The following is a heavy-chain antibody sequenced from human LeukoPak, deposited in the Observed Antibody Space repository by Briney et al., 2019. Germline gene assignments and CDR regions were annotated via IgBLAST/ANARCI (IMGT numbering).Heavy chain of an antibody. Sequence: GGSLRLSCAASGFAFSSYAMRWVRQAPGKGLEWVSAISGSGGSTFYADSVKGRFTISRDKYKNTLYLQMNSLRAEDTAVYYCAKDRDMITFGGAWGQGTLVTVSS. J-gene: IGHJ5*02. V-gene: IGHV3-23*01. CDR1: GFAFSSYA. D-gene: IGHD3-16*01. CDR3: AKDRDMITFGGA. CDR2: ISGSGGST.